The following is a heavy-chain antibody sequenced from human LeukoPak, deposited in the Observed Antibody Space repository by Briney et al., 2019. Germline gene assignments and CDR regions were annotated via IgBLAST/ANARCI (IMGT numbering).Heavy chain of an antibody. CDR1: GYYFISYW. J-gene: IGHJ5*02. CDR2: IYPGDSDA. CDR3: ARLPSSGYYNWFDP. V-gene: IGHV5-51*01. D-gene: IGHD3-22*01. Sequence: GASLQISCQGSGYYFISYWIGWVRQLPGKGLEWMGIIYPGDSDARYSPSFQGQVTISADKSISTAYLQWSSLKASDTAMYYCARLPSSGYYNWFDPWGQGTLVTVSS.